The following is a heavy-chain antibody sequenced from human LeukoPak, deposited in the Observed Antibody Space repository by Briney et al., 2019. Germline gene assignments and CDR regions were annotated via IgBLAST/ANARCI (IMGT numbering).Heavy chain of an antibody. J-gene: IGHJ4*02. CDR1: GFTFSSYG. V-gene: IGHV3-33*01. D-gene: IGHD4-17*01. CDR3: ARGRSYGEVDY. CDR2: IWYDGSNK. Sequence: GRSLRLSCAASGFTFSSYGMHWVRQAPGKGPEWVAVIWYDGSNKYYADSVKGRFTISRDNSKNTLYLQMNSLRAEDTAVYYCARGRSYGEVDYWGQGTLVTVSS.